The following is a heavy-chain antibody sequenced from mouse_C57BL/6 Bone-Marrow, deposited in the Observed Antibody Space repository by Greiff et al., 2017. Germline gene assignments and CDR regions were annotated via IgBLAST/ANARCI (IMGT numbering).Heavy chain of an antibody. CDR2: IDPENGDT. D-gene: IGHD2-4*01. CDR3: TPYDYEGPWFAY. Sequence: VHVKQSGAELVRPGASVKLSCTASGFNIKDDYMHWVKQRPEQGLEWIGWIDPENGDTEYASKFQGKATLTADTSSNTAYLQLSSLTSEDTAVYYCTPYDYEGPWFAYWGQGTLVTVSA. J-gene: IGHJ3*01. V-gene: IGHV14-4*01. CDR1: GFNIKDDY.